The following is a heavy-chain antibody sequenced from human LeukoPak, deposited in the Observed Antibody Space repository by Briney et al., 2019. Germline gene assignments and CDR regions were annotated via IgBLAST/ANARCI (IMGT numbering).Heavy chain of an antibody. CDR3: ASAGGWVFFN. CDR2: INRDGTEK. CDR1: GLPFSSHW. D-gene: IGHD6-19*01. V-gene: IGHV3-7*01. J-gene: IGHJ4*02. Sequence: GGSLRLSCAASGLPFSSHWLSWFRQSPGKGLEWVAHINRDGTEKQYLDSVKGRFTISRDNARNSQYLQMNNLRAEDTAVYYCASAGGWVFFNWGQGTLVTVSS.